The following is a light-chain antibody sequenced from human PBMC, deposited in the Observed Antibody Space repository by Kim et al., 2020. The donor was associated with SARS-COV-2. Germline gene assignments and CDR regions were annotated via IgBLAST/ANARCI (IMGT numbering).Light chain of an antibody. CDR3: QVWDSSSDHPYWV. CDR1: NIESKS. V-gene: IGLV3-21*04. J-gene: IGLJ3*02. CDR2: YDS. Sequence: SYELTQPTSVSVAPGKTARITCGGNNIESKSVHWYQQKPGQAPVLVIYYDSDRPSGIPERFSGSNSGNTATLTISRVEAGDEADYYCQVWDSSSDHPYWVFGGGTQLTVL.